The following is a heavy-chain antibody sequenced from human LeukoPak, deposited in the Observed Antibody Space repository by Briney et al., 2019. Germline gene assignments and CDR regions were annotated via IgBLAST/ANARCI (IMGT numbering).Heavy chain of an antibody. Sequence: ASVKVSCKASGYTFTSYAMHWVRQAPGQGLEWMGWINTGNGNTKYSQKFQGRVTITRDTSASTAYMELSSLRSEDTAVYYCASYYYGSGRDVGNWYFDLWGRGTLVTVSS. J-gene: IGHJ2*01. V-gene: IGHV1-3*04. D-gene: IGHD3-10*01. CDR2: INTGNGNT. CDR1: GYTFTSYA. CDR3: ASYYYGSGRDVGNWYFDL.